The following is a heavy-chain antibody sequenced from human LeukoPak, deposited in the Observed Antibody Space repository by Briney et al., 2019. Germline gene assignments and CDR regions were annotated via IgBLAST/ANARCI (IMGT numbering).Heavy chain of an antibody. D-gene: IGHD3-10*01. J-gene: IGHJ6*03. CDR1: GFTISSYG. V-gene: IGHV3-30*02. CDR2: IRYDGSYK. CDR3: AKDGGVRGPDYYYYMGV. Sequence: PGGSLRLSCAASGFTISSYGMHWVRQAPGKGLEWVAFIRYDGSYKNYADSVKGRFTISRGYSKNTLYLQMNSLRAEDTAVYYCAKDGGVRGPDYYYYMGVWGKGTTVTISS.